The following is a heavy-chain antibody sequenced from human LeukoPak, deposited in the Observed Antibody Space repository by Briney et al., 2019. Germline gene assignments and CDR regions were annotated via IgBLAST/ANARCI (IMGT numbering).Heavy chain of an antibody. CDR2: IKSNADGGTT. J-gene: IGHJ3*02. V-gene: IGHV3-15*01. CDR1: GFTFTNAW. D-gene: IGHD1-1*01. CDR3: TTSVFTGPWRGAFDI. Sequence: GGSLRLSCAASGFTFTNAWMSWVRQAPGKGLEWVGRIKSNADGGTTDFPAPVKGRFTISRDDSKNILYLQINSLNSDDTAVYYCTTSVFTGPWRGAFDIWGQGTMVTVSS.